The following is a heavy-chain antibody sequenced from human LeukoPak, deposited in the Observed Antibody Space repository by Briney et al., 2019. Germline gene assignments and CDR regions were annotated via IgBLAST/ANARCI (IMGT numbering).Heavy chain of an antibody. J-gene: IGHJ4*02. CDR3: AKDRGWEPTLDY. V-gene: IGHV3-30*02. D-gene: IGHD1-26*01. CDR2: IRYDGSNK. CDR1: GFTFSSYG. Sequence: GGSLRLSCAASGFTFSSYGMHWVRQAPGKGLEWVAFIRYDGSNKYYADSVKGRFTISRDNSKNTLYLQMNSLRAEDTAVYYCAKDRGWEPTLDYWGQGTLVTVSS.